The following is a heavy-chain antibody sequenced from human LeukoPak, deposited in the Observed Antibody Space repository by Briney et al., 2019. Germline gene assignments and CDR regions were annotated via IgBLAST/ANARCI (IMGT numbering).Heavy chain of an antibody. CDR3: ARGTTPAAGPYKWFDP. Sequence: ASVKVSCKASGYTFTTYYMHWVRQAPGQGLEWMGWMNPNSGATKYAQKFQGRVTMTRDTSISTSYMELSRLISDDTVMYYCARGTTPAAGPYKWFDPWGQGTLVTVSS. CDR1: GYTFTTYY. J-gene: IGHJ5*02. V-gene: IGHV1-2*02. CDR2: MNPNSGAT. D-gene: IGHD6-13*01.